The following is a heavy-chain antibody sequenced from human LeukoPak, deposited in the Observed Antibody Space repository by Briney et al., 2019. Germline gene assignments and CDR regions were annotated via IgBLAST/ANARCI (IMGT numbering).Heavy chain of an antibody. CDR1: GFTVSSNY. CDR3: TTDPYGSGSYYNGNAFDI. CDR2: IYSGGRT. Sequence: GGLRLSCAASGFTVSSNYMSWVRQAPGKGLEWVSVIYSGGRTDYADSVKGRFTISRDNSKNTLYLQMNSLKTEDTAVYYCTTDPYGSGSYYNGNAFDIWSQGTMVTVSS. J-gene: IGHJ3*02. D-gene: IGHD3-10*01. V-gene: IGHV3-66*01.